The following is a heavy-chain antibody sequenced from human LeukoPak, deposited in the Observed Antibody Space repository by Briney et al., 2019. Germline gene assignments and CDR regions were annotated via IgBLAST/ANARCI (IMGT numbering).Heavy chain of an antibody. CDR2: ISGSGDSS. V-gene: IGHV3-23*01. Sequence: GGSLRLSCAASGFTFSSNAMSWVRQAPGKGLEWVSCISGSGDSSHYADSVKGRFTISRDNSKNALYLQMNSLRAEDTAVYYCAKEAVGAAYSSSWYEFDSWGQGTLVTVSS. D-gene: IGHD6-13*01. CDR1: GFTFSSNA. J-gene: IGHJ4*02. CDR3: AKEAVGAAYSSSWYEFDS.